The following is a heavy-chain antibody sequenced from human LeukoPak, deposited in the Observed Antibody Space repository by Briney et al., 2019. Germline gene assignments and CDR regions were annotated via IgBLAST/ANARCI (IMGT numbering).Heavy chain of an antibody. J-gene: IGHJ3*02. D-gene: IGHD3-3*01. Sequence: GRSLRLSCAASGFTFSSYAMHWVRQAPGKGLEYVSAISSNGGSTYYANSVKGRFTISRDNSKNTLYLQMGSLRAEDMAVYYCAREVGGIWGQGTMVTVSS. CDR1: GFTFSSYA. CDR3: AREVGGI. CDR2: ISSNGGST. V-gene: IGHV3-64*01.